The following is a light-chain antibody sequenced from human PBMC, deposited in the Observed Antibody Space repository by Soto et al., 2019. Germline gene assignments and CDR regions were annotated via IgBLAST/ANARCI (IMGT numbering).Light chain of an antibody. Sequence: VLTQPASVSGSLGQSITISCTGTSSDIGGYKYVSWYQQRPGKAPKLIIFEVSNRPSGVSDRFSGSNSGNTASLTISGLQAEDEADYYCTSYSRYRVLVFGGGTKVTVL. CDR2: EVS. V-gene: IGLV2-14*01. CDR3: TSYSRYRVLV. CDR1: SSDIGGYKY. J-gene: IGLJ3*02.